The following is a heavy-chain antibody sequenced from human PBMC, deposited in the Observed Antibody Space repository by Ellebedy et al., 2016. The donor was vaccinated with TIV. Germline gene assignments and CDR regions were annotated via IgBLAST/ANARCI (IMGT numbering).Heavy chain of an antibody. CDR2: ITSNTGTI. D-gene: IGHD6-19*01. CDR3: ARDPWGSGWIDY. Sequence: GGSLRLSCAASGFSFSTCNMNWVRQAPGKGLEWVSYITSNTGTIYYADSVKGRFTISRDNAKNSLYLQMNSLRTEDTAVYYCARDPWGSGWIDYWGQGTLVTVSS. J-gene: IGHJ4*02. CDR1: GFSFSTCN. V-gene: IGHV3-48*04.